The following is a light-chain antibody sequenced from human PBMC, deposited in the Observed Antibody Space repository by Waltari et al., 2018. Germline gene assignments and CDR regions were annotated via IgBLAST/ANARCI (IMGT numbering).Light chain of an antibody. CDR2: YDK. J-gene: IGLJ1*01. Sequence: SYGLTQPPSVSVAPGQTARIPCGGGNIATQSVNRSQQKSGQAPVLVVYYDKDRPSGIPERFSGSNSGNTATLTITRVEVGDEADYYCQVWDNGSDHPWVFGAGTRVTVL. CDR1: NIATQS. CDR3: QVWDNGSDHPWV. V-gene: IGLV3-21*02.